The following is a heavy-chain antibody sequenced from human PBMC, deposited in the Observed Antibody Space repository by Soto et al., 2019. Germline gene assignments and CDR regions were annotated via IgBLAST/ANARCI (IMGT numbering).Heavy chain of an antibody. D-gene: IGHD6-6*01. Sequence: EVQLVESGGGLVQPGRSLRLSCTASGFTFGDYAMSWVRQAPGKGLEWVGFIRSKAYGGTTEYAASVKGRFTISRDDSTSIAYLQMNSLKTEDTAVYYCTRESIVDPWGQGTLVTVSS. V-gene: IGHV3-49*04. J-gene: IGHJ5*02. CDR3: TRESIVDP. CDR1: GFTFGDYA. CDR2: IRSKAYGGTT.